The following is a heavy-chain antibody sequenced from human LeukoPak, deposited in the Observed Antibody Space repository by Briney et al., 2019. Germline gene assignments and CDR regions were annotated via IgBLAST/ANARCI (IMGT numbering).Heavy chain of an antibody. CDR3: ARYVWGSYPTFEDY. CDR1: GGSISSYY. CDR2: IYYSGST. D-gene: IGHD3-16*02. J-gene: IGHJ4*02. Sequence: SETLSLTCTVSGGSISSYYWNWIRQPPGKGLEWIGYIYYSGSTNYNTSLKSRLTISVDTSKNQFSLKLSPVTAADTAVYYCARYVWGSYPTFEDYWGQGTLVTVSS. V-gene: IGHV4-59*01.